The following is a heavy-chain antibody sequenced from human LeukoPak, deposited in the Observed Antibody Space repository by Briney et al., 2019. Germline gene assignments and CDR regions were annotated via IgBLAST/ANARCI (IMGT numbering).Heavy chain of an antibody. CDR2: ISGSGGST. CDR1: GFTFSSYA. J-gene: IGHJ5*02. V-gene: IGHV3-23*01. Sequence: GGSLRLSCAASGFTFSSYAMSWVRQAPGKGLEWVSAISGSGGSTYYADSVKGRFTISRDNSKNTLYLQMNSLRAEDTAVYYCAKDRPSRRWYLNWFDPWGQGTLVTVSS. D-gene: IGHD6-13*01. CDR3: AKDRPSRRWYLNWFDP.